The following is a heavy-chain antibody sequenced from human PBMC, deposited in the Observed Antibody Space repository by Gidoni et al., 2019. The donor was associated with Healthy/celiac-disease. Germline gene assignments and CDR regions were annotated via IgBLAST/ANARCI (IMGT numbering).Heavy chain of an antibody. CDR1: GGSIGSSGYY. CDR3: ARGGRGYSYGYYY. J-gene: IGHJ4*02. CDR2: IYYGGST. V-gene: IGHV4-39*07. D-gene: IGHD5-18*01. Sequence: QLQLQDSGPGLVKPSETLSLTCTVSGGSIGSSGYYWGWIRQPPGKVLEWIGSIYYGGSTYYNPSLKSRVTISVDTSKNQFSLKLSSVTAADTAVYYCARGGRGYSYGYYYWGQGTLVTVSS.